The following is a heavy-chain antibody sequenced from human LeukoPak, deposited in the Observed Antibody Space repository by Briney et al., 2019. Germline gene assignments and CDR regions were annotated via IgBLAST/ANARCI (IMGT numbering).Heavy chain of an antibody. CDR1: GFSFSDHY. D-gene: IGHD3-22*01. J-gene: IGHJ4*02. Sequence: GGSLRLSCAVSGFSFSDHYMDWVRQAPGKGLEWVGRTRSKANSYTTEYAASVKGRFTISSDDSKNSLYLQMNSLKTEDTAVYYCARDYYGGSGYYQDYWGQGTLVTVSS. V-gene: IGHV3-72*01. CDR2: TRSKANSYTT. CDR3: ARDYYGGSGYYQDY.